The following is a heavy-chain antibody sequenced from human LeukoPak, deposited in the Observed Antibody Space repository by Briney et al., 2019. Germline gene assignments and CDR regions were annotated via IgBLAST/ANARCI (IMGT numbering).Heavy chain of an antibody. Sequence: PSETLSLTCTVSGGSISTYYWNWIRQPPGKGLEWIGYIYSSGSTTYNPSLKSRVTISVDTSKNQFSLILTSVTAADTAVYFCARGRLYFPLWGRGTLVTVSS. J-gene: IGHJ2*01. CDR3: ARGRLYFPL. V-gene: IGHV4-59*01. CDR1: GGSISTYY. CDR2: IYSSGST.